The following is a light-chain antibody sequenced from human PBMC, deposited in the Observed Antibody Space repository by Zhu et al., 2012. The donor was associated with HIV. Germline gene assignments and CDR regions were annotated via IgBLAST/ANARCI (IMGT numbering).Light chain of an antibody. Sequence: EIVLTQSPATLSLSPGERATLSCRASERISNYLAWYQLKPGQAPRFLIYDASNRATGIPARFSGSGSGTDFTLTISSLEPEDFSNLYCQHRNNWPPELTFGGGTKVEIK. CDR2: DAS. J-gene: IGKJ4*01. V-gene: IGKV3-11*01. CDR3: QHRNNWPPELT. CDR1: ERISNY.